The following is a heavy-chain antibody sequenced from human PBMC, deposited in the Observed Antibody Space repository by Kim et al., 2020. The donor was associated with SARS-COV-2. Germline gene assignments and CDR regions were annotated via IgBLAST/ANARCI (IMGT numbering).Heavy chain of an antibody. V-gene: IGHV4-39*07. J-gene: IGHJ6*02. CDR2: IYYSGST. Sequence: SETLSLTCTVSGGSISSSSYYWGWIRQPPGKGLEWIGSIYYSGSTYYNPSLKSRVTISVDTSKNQFSLKLSSVTAADTAVYYCARDDSSSWKVVYYYYGMDVWGQGTTVTVSS. CDR1: GGSISSSSYY. D-gene: IGHD6-13*01. CDR3: ARDDSSSWKVVYYYYGMDV.